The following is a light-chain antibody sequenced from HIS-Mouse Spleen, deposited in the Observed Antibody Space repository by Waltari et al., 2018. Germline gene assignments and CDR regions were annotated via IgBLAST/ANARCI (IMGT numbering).Light chain of an antibody. CDR3: CSYAGSSTWV. J-gene: IGLJ3*02. CDR1: SSAVGSYNL. V-gene: IGLV2-23*01. Sequence: QSALTQPASVSGSPGQSIPISCPGTSSAVGSYNLVSWYQQPPGKAPKLMIYEGSKRPSGVSNRFSGSKSGNTASLTISGLQAEDEADYYCCSYAGSSTWVFGGGTKLTVL. CDR2: EGS.